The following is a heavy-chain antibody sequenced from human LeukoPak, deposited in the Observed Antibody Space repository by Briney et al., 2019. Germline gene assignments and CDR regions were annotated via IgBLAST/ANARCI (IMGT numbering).Heavy chain of an antibody. Sequence: SETLSLTCTVSGGSISSYYRSWIRQPPGKGLEWIGYIYYSGSTNYNPSLKSRVTISVDTSKNQFSLKLSSVTAADTAVYYCARSYYDILTGYSLWGQGTLVTVSS. J-gene: IGHJ4*02. CDR2: IYYSGST. V-gene: IGHV4-59*01. D-gene: IGHD3-9*01. CDR1: GGSISSYY. CDR3: ARSYYDILTGYSL.